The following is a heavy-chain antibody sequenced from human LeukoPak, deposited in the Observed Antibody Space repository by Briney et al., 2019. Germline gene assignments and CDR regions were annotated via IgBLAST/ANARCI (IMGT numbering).Heavy chain of an antibody. D-gene: IGHD3-10*01. V-gene: IGHV4-34*01. J-gene: IGHJ4*02. CDR1: GGSFSGYY. CDR2: INHSGST. CDR3: ASLRRGEWFGTYYFDY. Sequence: SETLSLTCTVYGGSFSGYYWSWIRQPPGKGLEWIGEINHSGSTNYNPSLKSRVTISVDTSKNQFSLKLSSVTAADTAVYYCASLRRGEWFGTYYFDYWGQGTLVTVSS.